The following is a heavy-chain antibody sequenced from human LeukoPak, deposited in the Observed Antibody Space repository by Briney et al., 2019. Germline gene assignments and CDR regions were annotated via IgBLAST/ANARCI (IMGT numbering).Heavy chain of an antibody. CDR2: IYYSGST. CDR1: GVSTSRYY. CDR3: ARLPGIAAV. J-gene: IGHJ1*01. D-gene: IGHD6-13*01. Sequence: SETLSLTCTVSGVSTSRYYWSWLRQPPGKSLEWIGYIYYSGSTTYNPSLKSRATLSIDTSKNQFSLNLSSVTAADTAVYYCARLPGIAAVWGQGTRVIVSS. V-gene: IGHV4-59*08.